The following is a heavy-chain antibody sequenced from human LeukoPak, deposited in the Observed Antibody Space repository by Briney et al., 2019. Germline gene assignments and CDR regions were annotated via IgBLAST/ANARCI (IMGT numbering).Heavy chain of an antibody. CDR2: ISSSSSYT. Sequence: PGGSLRLSCAASGFTLSDYYMSWIRQAPGKGLEWVSYISSSSSYTNYADSLKGRFTISRDNAKNSLYLQMNSLRAEDTAMYYCARSGYSSGWGALDYWGQGTLVTVSS. CDR3: ARSGYSSGWGALDY. V-gene: IGHV3-11*03. CDR1: GFTLSDYY. J-gene: IGHJ4*02. D-gene: IGHD6-19*01.